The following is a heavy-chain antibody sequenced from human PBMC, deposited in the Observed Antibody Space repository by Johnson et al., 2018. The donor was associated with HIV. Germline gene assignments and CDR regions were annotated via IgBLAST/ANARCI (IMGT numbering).Heavy chain of an antibody. J-gene: IGHJ3*02. CDR2: IGTAGDT. CDR1: GFTFDDYG. D-gene: IGHD6-19*01. V-gene: IGHV3-13*01. Sequence: VQLVESGGGVVRPGGSLRLSCAASGFTFDDYGMSWVHQAPGKGLEWVSGIGTAGDTYYPGSVKGRFTISRENAKNSLYLQMNSLRAGDTAVYYCVKSGGGWSDAFDIWGQGTMVTVSS. CDR3: VKSGGGWSDAFDI.